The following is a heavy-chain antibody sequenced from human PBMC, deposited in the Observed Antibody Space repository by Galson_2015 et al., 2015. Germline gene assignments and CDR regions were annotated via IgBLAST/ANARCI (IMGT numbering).Heavy chain of an antibody. J-gene: IGHJ4*02. D-gene: IGHD2-2*01. V-gene: IGHV1-46*01. Sequence: SVKVSCKASGGTFTSYYMHWVRQAPGQGLEWMGIINPSGGSTSYAQKFQGRVTMTRDTSTSTVYMELSSLRSEDTAVYYCARDLESGCSSTSCSDYWGQGTLVTVSS. CDR3: ARDLESGCSSTSCSDY. CDR2: INPSGGST. CDR1: GGTFTSYY.